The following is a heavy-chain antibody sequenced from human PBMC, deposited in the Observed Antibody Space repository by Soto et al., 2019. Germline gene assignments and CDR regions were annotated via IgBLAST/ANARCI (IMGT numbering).Heavy chain of an antibody. Sequence: PGGSLRLSCAASGFTFSSYGMHWVRQAPGKGLEWVALIWYDGDNKYYADSVKGRFTISRDNSKNTLYLQMNSLRAEDTAVYYCAKEGYYYDSSGYYSEGGYYYGMDVWGQGTTFTVAS. CDR2: IWYDGDNK. CDR3: AKEGYYYDSSGYYSEGGYYYGMDV. D-gene: IGHD3-22*01. J-gene: IGHJ6*02. CDR1: GFTFSSYG. V-gene: IGHV3-33*06.